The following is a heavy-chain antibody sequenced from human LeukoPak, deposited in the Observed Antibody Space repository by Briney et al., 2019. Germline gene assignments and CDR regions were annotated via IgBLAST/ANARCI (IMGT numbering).Heavy chain of an antibody. V-gene: IGHV3-23*01. Sequence: GGSLRLSCAASGLTFSSQAINWVRHAPGKGLVWVSGISGSGSSIYYADSVKGLFTISRDNSQNTLYLQMHRLRADDTGVYHCAQPKEADARSAFDIWGQGKMVLVSS. CDR2: ISGSGSSI. J-gene: IGHJ3*02. CDR3: AQPKEADARSAFDI. CDR1: GLTFSSQA. D-gene: IGHD6-19*01.